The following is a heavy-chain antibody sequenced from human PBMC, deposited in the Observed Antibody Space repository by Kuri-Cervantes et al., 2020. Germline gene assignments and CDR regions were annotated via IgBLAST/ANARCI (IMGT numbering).Heavy chain of an antibody. D-gene: IGHD6-13*01. CDR1: GFTFSSYG. Sequence: GGSLRLSCAASGFTFSSYGMHWVRQAPGKGLEWVAVIWYDGSNKYYADSVKGRFTISRDNAKNSLYLQMNSLRAEDTAVYYCARDPIAAAVFDYWGQGTLVTVSS. V-gene: IGHV3-33*01. CDR3: ARDPIAAAVFDY. J-gene: IGHJ4*02. CDR2: IWYDGSNK.